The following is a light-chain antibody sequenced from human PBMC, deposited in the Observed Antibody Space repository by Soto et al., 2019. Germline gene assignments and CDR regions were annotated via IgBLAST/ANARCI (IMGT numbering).Light chain of an antibody. Sequence: EIVVTQSPGTLSLSPGETATLSCRASQSVSSNYLAWYQQKPGQGPRLLIYSASNRAPGIPDRFSGSGSGTDFTLTISRLEPEDFAVYYCQQFGSSLYTFGQGTNVEIK. CDR3: QQFGSSLYT. CDR2: SAS. V-gene: IGKV3-20*01. J-gene: IGKJ2*01. CDR1: QSVSSNY.